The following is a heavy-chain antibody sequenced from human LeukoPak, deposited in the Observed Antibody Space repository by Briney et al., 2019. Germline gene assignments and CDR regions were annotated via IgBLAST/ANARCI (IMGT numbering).Heavy chain of an antibody. J-gene: IGHJ4*02. CDR2: ISAYNGNT. CDR3: ARDSLSIAAPGDYFDY. D-gene: IGHD6-13*01. Sequence: ASVKVSCKASGYTFTGYYMHWVRQAPGQGLEWMGWISAYNGNTNYAQNLQGRVTMTTDTSTSTAYMELRSLRSDDTAVYYCARDSLSIAAPGDYFDYWGQGTLVTVSS. CDR1: GYTFTGYY. V-gene: IGHV1-18*04.